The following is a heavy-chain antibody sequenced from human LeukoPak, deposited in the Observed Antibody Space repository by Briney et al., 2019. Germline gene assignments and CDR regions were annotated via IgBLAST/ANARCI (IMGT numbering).Heavy chain of an antibody. Sequence: PGGSLRLSCAASGFTFSSYSMNWVRQAPGKGLGWVSSISSSSSYISYADSVKGRFTTSRDNAKNSLYLQMNSLLAEATAMYYFARASSGPTDGFYIWGEGKMVTVSS. CDR2: ISSSSSYI. V-gene: IGHV3-21*01. CDR1: GFTFSSYS. J-gene: IGHJ3*02. CDR3: ARASSGPTDGFYI. D-gene: IGHD3-22*01.